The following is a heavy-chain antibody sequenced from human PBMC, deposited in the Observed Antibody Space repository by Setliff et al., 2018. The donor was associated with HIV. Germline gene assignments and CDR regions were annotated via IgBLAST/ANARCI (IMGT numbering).Heavy chain of an antibody. CDR1: RDSIRNGAYY. Sequence: PSETLSLTCTVSRDSIRNGAYYWGWIRQPPGKGLEWIGSIYYSGSAYYNPSFKSRVTLSVDTSENQFSLRLSSVTAADTAVYFCARGGTVSADFDSWGQGTPVTVSS. CDR2: IYYSGSA. CDR3: ARGGTVSADFDS. D-gene: IGHD6-19*01. J-gene: IGHJ4*02. V-gene: IGHV4-39*07.